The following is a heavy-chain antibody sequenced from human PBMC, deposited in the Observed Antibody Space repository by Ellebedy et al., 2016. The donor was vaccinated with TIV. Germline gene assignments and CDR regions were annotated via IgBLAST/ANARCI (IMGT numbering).Heavy chain of an antibody. V-gene: IGHV1-2*04. J-gene: IGHJ4*02. CDR3: ARDRAPPPVVVAATAWEFDY. CDR1: GYTFTGYY. D-gene: IGHD2-15*01. CDR2: INPNSGGT. Sequence: AASVKVSCKASGYTFTGYYMHWVRQAPGQGLEWMGWINPNSGGTNYAQKFQGWVTMTRDTSISTAYMELSRLRSDDTAVYYCARDRAPPPVVVAATAWEFDYWGQGTLVTVSS.